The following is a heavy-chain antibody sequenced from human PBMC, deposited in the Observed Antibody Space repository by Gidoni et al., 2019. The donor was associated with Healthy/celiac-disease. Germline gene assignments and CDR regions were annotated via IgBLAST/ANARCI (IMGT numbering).Heavy chain of an antibody. D-gene: IGHD3-22*01. CDR3: AKLDSSGYYYYYYGMDV. J-gene: IGHJ6*02. V-gene: IGHV3-23*01. CDR1: GFTFSSYA. CDR2: ISGSGGST. Sequence: EVQLLESGGCLVQPGGSLRLSCAASGFTFSSYAMSWVRQAPGKGLEWVSAISGSGGSTYYADSVKGRFTISRDNYKNTLYLKMNSLRAEDTAVYYCAKLDSSGYYYYYYGMDVWGQGTTVTVSS.